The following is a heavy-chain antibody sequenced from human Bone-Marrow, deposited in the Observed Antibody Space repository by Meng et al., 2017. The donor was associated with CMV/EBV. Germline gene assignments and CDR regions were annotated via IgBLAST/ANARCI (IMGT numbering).Heavy chain of an antibody. CDR3: ARDLDSSGYFYWYFDL. CDR2: IYTSGST. D-gene: IGHD3-22*01. J-gene: IGHJ2*01. V-gene: IGHV4-4*07. Sequence: SETRSPPLPFLGRSIRRYDWCWFRSPAWKGLEWIGRIYTSGSTNYNPSLKSRVTMSVDTSKNQFSLKLSSVTAADTAVYYCARDLDSSGYFYWYFDLWGRGTLVTVSS. CDR1: GRSIRRYD.